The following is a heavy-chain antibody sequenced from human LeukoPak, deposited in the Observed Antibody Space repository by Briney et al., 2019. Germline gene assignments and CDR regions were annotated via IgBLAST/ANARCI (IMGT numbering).Heavy chain of an antibody. CDR3: AKELLWFGGTEDY. V-gene: IGHV3-48*01. CDR2: ISTTSRTI. J-gene: IGHJ4*02. Sequence: GGSLRLSCAASGFTLSSYSMNWVRQAPGKGLEWVSYISTTSRTIHYADSVKGRFTISRDNAKNTLYLQMNSLRAEDTAVYYCAKELLWFGGTEDYWGQGTLVTVSS. D-gene: IGHD3-10*01. CDR1: GFTLSSYS.